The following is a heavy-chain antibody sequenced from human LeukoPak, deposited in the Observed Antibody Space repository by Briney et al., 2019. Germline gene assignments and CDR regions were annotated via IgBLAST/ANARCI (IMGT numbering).Heavy chain of an antibody. D-gene: IGHD4-17*01. V-gene: IGHV3-53*01. CDR2: IYSGGST. CDR1: GFTFSSYA. CDR3: ARSPIDYGDLNWFDP. J-gene: IGHJ5*02. Sequence: GGSLRLSCAASGFTFSSYAMRWVRQAPGKGLEWVSVIYSGGSTYYADSVKGRFTISRDNSKNTLYLQMNSLRAEDTAVYYCARSPIDYGDLNWFDPWGQGTLVTVSS.